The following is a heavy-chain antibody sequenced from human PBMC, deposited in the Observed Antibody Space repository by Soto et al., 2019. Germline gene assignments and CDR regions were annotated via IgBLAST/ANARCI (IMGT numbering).Heavy chain of an antibody. CDR3: ARGQIYCSSTSCYLGVRWFDP. J-gene: IGHJ5*02. V-gene: IGHV4-34*01. D-gene: IGHD2-2*01. CDR2: INHSGST. Sequence: PSETLSLTCAVYGGSFSGYYWSWIRQPPGKGLEWIGEINHSGSTNYNPSLKSRVTISVDTSKNQFSLKLSSVTAADTAVYYCARGQIYCSSTSCYLGVRWFDPWGQGTLVTVSS. CDR1: GGSFSGYY.